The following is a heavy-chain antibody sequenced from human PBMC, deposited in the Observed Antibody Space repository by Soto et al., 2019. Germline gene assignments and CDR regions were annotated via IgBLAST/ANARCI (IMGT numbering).Heavy chain of an antibody. D-gene: IGHD1-20*01. J-gene: IGHJ4*02. V-gene: IGHV3-11*04. CDR2: MSSSGNNI. CDR3: TRDLNCEAH. Sequence: GSLRLSCAASGITFSDCYMNWIRQAPGKGLEWVSYMSSSGNNINYAGSVRGRFTVSRDNARNSLYVQMNSLRADDTAVYYCTRDLNCEAHWGQGTLVTVSS. CDR1: GITFSDCY.